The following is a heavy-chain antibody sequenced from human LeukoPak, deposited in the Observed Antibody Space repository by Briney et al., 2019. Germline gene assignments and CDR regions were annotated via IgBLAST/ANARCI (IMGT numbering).Heavy chain of an antibody. CDR1: GYSISSGYY. D-gene: IGHD1-20*01. CDR2: IYHSGST. J-gene: IGHJ4*02. CDR3: ASRYRYNWKKGFGY. V-gene: IGHV4-38-2*02. Sequence: SETLSLTCTVSGYSISSGYYWGWIRQPPGKGLEWIGSIYHSGSTYYNPFLKSRVTISVDTSKNQFSLKLSSVTAADTAVYYCASRYRYNWKKGFGYWGQGTLVTVSS.